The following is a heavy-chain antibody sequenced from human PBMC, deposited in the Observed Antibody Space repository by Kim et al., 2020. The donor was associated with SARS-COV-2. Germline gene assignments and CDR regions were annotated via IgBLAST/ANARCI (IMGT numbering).Heavy chain of an antibody. J-gene: IGHJ5*02. CDR3: ARSDWFDP. V-gene: IGHV3-74*03. Sequence: STTYADAAKSRFNISRDISKNTLHLQMNSLRVEDTAVYYCARSDWFDPWGQGTLVTVSS. D-gene: IGHD3-3*01. CDR2: ST.